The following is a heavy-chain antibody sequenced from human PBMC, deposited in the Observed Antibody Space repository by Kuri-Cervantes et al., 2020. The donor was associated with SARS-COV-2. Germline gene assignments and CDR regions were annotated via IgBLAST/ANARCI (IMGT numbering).Heavy chain of an antibody. V-gene: IGHV4-39*01. J-gene: IGHJ4*02. CDR3: ARRSTSITIFGVVNINPFDY. Sequence: SETLSLTCTVSGGSISSSISSSSYYWGWIRQPPGKGLEWIGSIYYSGSTYYNPSLKCRVTISVDTSKNQFSLKLSSVTAADTAVHYCARRSTSITIFGVVNINPFDYWGQGTLVTVSS. CDR2: IYYSGST. CDR1: GGSISSSISSSSYY. D-gene: IGHD3-3*01.